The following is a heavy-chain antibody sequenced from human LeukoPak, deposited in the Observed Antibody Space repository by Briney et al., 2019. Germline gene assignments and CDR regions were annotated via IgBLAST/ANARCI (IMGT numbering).Heavy chain of an antibody. D-gene: IGHD3-10*01. CDR1: GGSISSGGYY. CDR3: ARDYRFGTYDYYGMDV. J-gene: IGHJ6*02. CDR2: IYYSGST. Sequence: KPSETLSLTCTVSGGSISSGGYYWTWIRQHPGKGLEWIGYIYYSGSTYYNPSLKSRVTISVDTSKNQFSLKLSSVTAADTAVYFCARDYRFGTYDYYGMDVWGQGTTVIVSS. V-gene: IGHV4-31*03.